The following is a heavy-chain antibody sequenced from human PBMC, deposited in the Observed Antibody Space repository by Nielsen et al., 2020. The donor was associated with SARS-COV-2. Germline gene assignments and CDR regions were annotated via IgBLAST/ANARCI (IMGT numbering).Heavy chain of an antibody. CDR1: GGSISSSSYY. V-gene: IGHV4-39*01. J-gene: IGHJ4*02. Sequence: SETLSLTCTVSGGSISSSSYYWGWIRQPPGKGLEWIGSIYYSGSTYYNPSLKSRVTISVDTSKNQFSLKLSSVTAADTAVYYCALCSYGSKAQVDYWGQGTLVTVSS. D-gene: IGHD5-18*01. CDR2: IYYSGST. CDR3: ALCSYGSKAQVDY.